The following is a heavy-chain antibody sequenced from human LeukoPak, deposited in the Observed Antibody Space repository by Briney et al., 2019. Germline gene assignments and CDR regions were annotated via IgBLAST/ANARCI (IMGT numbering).Heavy chain of an antibody. V-gene: IGHV4-59*01. CDR2: IYYSGST. CDR3: ARVRWELPPYFDY. Sequence: SETLSLTCAVYGGSFSGYYWSWIRQPPGKGLEWIGYIYYSGSTNYNPSLKSRVTISVDTSKNQFSLKLSSVTAADTAVYYCARVRWELPPYFDYWGQGTLVTVSS. J-gene: IGHJ4*02. CDR1: GGSFSGYY. D-gene: IGHD1-26*01.